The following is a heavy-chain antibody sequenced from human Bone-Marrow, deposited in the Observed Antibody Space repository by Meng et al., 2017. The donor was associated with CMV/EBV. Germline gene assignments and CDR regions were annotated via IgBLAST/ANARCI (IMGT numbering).Heavy chain of an antibody. D-gene: IGHD1-26*01. CDR3: ARGGGRSRSGSYSVDY. V-gene: IGHV4-34*01. CDR2: INHSGSA. J-gene: IGHJ4*02. CDR1: GGSLSGYY. Sequence: SETLSLTCAVYGGSLSGYYWSWIRQPPGKGLEWIGEINHSGSANYNPSLKSRVTISVDTSKNQFSLKLSSVTAADTAVYYCARGGGRSRSGSYSVDYWGQGNLVTVSS.